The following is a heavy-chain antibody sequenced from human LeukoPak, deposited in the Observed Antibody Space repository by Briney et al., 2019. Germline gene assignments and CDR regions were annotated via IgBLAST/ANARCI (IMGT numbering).Heavy chain of an antibody. Sequence: SETLSLTCTVSGDSLNTYYWTWIRQTPGKEPEWIGFVASSGTSNYNPSLKSRVSISIDTSKNQFSLALTSVTPADTAVYYCARVVRGVVTSNWLDPWGQGTLVSVSS. CDR1: GDSLNTYY. CDR2: VASSGTS. D-gene: IGHD2-21*02. CDR3: ARVVRGVVTSNWLDP. J-gene: IGHJ5*02. V-gene: IGHV4-59*01.